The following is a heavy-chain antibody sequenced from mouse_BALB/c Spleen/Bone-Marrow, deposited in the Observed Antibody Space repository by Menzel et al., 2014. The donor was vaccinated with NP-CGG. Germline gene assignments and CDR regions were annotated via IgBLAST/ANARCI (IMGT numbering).Heavy chain of an antibody. CDR1: GFTFTDHY. CDR2: IRTKANGYTT. D-gene: IGHD2-1*01. J-gene: IGHJ2*01. CDR3: ARDYLYYFDY. Sequence: EVKLVESGGGLVQPGGFLRLSCATSGFTFTDHYMSWVRQPPGKALEWLGFIRTKANGYTTEYSASVKGRFTISRDNSQSIVYLQMNTLRAEDSATYYCARDYLYYFDYWGQSTTLTVSS. V-gene: IGHV7-3*02.